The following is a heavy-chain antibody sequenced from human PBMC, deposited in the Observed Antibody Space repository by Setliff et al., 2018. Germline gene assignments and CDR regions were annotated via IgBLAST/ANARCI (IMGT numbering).Heavy chain of an antibody. Sequence: PGGSLRLSCAASGFTFSRYWMSWVRQAPGKGLEWVSVIYSGGSTYYADSVKGRFTISRDNSKNTLYLQMNSLRAEDTAVYYCARDLADWGQGTLVTVSS. CDR1: GFTFSRYW. J-gene: IGHJ4*02. CDR2: IYSGGST. CDR3: ARDLAD. V-gene: IGHV3-66*01.